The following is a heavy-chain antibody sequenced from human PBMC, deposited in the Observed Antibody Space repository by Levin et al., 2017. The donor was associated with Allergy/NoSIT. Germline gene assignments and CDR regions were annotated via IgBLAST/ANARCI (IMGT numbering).Heavy chain of an antibody. CDR1: GYIFTDYW. Sequence: KNGESLKISCKGSGYIFTDYWIVWVRQMPGKGLEWMGIIYPGDSDTRYSPSFEGQVTFSADKSIATAYLQWSSLRASDTATYYCARRGAKEVGENWGQGTRVIVSS. J-gene: IGHJ4*02. V-gene: IGHV5-51*01. CDR2: IYPGDSDT. D-gene: IGHD1-26*01. CDR3: ARRGAKEVGEN.